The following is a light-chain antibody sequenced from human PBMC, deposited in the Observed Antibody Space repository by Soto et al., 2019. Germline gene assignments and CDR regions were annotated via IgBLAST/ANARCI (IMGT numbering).Light chain of an antibody. V-gene: IGKV3-20*01. Sequence: EIVLTQSPGTLSLSPGERDTLSCRASQSVSRYLAWYQQKPGQAPRLLIYGASSRATGIPDRFSGSGSGTDFILTINRLESEDFAVYYCQQYGSSPYTFGQGTKVDIK. J-gene: IGKJ2*01. CDR1: QSVSRY. CDR3: QQYGSSPYT. CDR2: GAS.